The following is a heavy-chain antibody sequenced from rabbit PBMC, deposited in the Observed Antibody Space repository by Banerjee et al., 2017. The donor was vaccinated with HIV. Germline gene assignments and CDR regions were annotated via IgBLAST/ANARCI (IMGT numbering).Heavy chain of an antibody. V-gene: IGHV1S45*01. J-gene: IGHJ4*01. CDR2: INTSSGNT. D-gene: IGHD4-1*01. CDR1: GFSFSNKYV. Sequence: QEQLEESGGDLVKPEGSLTITCTASGFSFSNKYVMCWVRQAPGKGLEWIACINTSSGNTVYASWAKGRFTISKTSSTTVTLQMTSLTAADTATYFCARDLAGAIGWNYNLWGPGTLVTVS. CDR3: ARDLAGAIGWNYNL.